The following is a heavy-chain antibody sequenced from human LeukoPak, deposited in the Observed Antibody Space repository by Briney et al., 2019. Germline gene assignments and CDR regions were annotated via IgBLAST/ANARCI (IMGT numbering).Heavy chain of an antibody. CDR3: AKDGGLWVSAHWGDS. V-gene: IGHV3-23*01. J-gene: IGHJ4*02. D-gene: IGHD7-27*01. CDR2: ITTGGPNT. Sequence: GGSLRLSCTASGLTFSSYTMSWVRQAPGKGLKWVSTITTGGPNTYYADSVKGRFTVSRDDSKNTLYLQMNSLRAEDTAVYYCAKDGGLWVSAHWGDSWGRGTLVTVSS. CDR1: GLTFSSYT.